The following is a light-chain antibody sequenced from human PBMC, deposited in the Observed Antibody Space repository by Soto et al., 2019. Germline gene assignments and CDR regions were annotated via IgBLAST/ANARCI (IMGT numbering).Light chain of an antibody. CDR2: DVS. J-gene: IGKJ4*01. CDR1: ESVGSD. Sequence: ENVLTQSPATLSLSPGEGATLSCRASESVGSDLAWYQQKPGQPPRLLIYDVSGRATGVPARFSGSGSGTEFTLTISRPEPEDFAVYYCQQRDSSPLTFGGGTKVEIK. CDR3: QQRDSSPLT. V-gene: IGKV3-11*01.